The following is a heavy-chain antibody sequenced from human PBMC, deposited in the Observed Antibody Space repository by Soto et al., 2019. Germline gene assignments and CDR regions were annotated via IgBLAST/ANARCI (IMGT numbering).Heavy chain of an antibody. D-gene: IGHD4-17*01. CDR3: VKDRSTVTTRGYYYGMDV. Sequence: GGSLRLSCVASGFTFSSYAMSWVRQAPGKGLEWVSAISGSGGSTYYADSVKGRFTISRDSSKNTLYLQMNSLRAEDTAVYYCVKDRSTVTTRGYYYGMDVWGQGTTVTVSS. CDR1: GFTFSSYA. V-gene: IGHV3-23*01. CDR2: ISGSGGST. J-gene: IGHJ6*02.